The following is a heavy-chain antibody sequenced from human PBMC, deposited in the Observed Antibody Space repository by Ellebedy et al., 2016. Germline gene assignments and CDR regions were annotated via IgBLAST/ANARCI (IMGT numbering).Heavy chain of an antibody. J-gene: IGHJ4*02. V-gene: IGHV3-23*01. CDR2: ISGGGDTT. CDR1: GFTFGNFF. D-gene: IGHD4-17*01. Sequence: GESLKISCVASGFTFGNFFMSWVRQAPGGELEWFSTISGGGDTTVSADSVKGRFTISRDNFRNTLYLQMNSLRAEDTAVYYCYYGHYSGSWGQGTLVTVSS. CDR3: YYGHYSGS.